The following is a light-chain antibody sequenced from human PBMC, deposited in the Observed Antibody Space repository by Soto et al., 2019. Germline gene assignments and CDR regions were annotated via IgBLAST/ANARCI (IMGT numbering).Light chain of an antibody. CDR2: GAS. Sequence: EIVLTQSPATLSLSPGEIATLSCSASQSVSSYLAWYQQKPGQAPRLLISGASTSATGIPARFSGSGSGTEFTLTISSLQSEDFAVYYCQQYNNWPITFGQGTRLEI. J-gene: IGKJ5*01. V-gene: IGKV3-15*01. CDR3: QQYNNWPIT. CDR1: QSVSSY.